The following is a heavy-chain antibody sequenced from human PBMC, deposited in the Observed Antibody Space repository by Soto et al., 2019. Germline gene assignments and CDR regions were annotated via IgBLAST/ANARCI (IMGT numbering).Heavy chain of an antibody. D-gene: IGHD1-1*01. CDR3: ARGSQLEREALDI. CDR2: IYYTGHT. CDR1: GVSINSGGYY. J-gene: IGHJ3*02. Sequence: QVQLQESGPGLVKPSQTLSLTCSVSGVSINSGGYYWSWIRHHPGKGLEWIGYIYYTGHTFYNPSLKSRVAMSLDTSKKQFSLKLSSVTAADTAVYYCARGSQLEREALDIWGQGTMVTVSS. V-gene: IGHV4-31*03.